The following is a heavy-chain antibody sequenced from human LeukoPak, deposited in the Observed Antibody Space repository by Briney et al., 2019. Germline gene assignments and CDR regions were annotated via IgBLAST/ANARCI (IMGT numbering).Heavy chain of an antibody. V-gene: IGHV3-23*01. J-gene: IGHJ5*02. Sequence: QPGGSLRLSCAGSGFTFSNYAMSWVRQAPGKGLEWVSTISGSGDSTYYADSVKGRFTISRDNSKNTLYLQMNSLRAEDTAVYYCAKDLDYYDSSGYPTPNWFDPWGQGTLVTVSS. CDR1: GFTFSNYA. CDR2: ISGSGDST. D-gene: IGHD3-22*01. CDR3: AKDLDYYDSSGYPTPNWFDP.